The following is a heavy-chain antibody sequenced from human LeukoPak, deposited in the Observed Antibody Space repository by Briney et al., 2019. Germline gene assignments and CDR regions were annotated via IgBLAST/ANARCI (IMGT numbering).Heavy chain of an antibody. Sequence: GGSLRLSCAASGFTFDDYGMSWVRQAPGKGLEWVSGINWNGGSTGYADSVKGRFTISRDNAKNSLYLQMNSLRAEDTALYYCARGYCSGTSCYFDYWGRGTLVTVSS. V-gene: IGHV3-20*04. D-gene: IGHD2-2*01. CDR2: INWNGGST. J-gene: IGHJ4*02. CDR1: GFTFDDYG. CDR3: ARGYCSGTSCYFDY.